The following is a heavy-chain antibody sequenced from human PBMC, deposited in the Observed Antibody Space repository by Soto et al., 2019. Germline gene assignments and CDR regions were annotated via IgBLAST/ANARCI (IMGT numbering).Heavy chain of an antibody. V-gene: IGHV3-9*01. CDR3: AKDGSPETTVTTTYFDY. J-gene: IGHJ4*02. CDR2: ISWNSGSI. D-gene: IGHD4-17*01. CDR1: GFTFDDYA. Sequence: EVQLVESGGGLVQPGRSLRLSCAASGFTFDDYAMHWVRQAPGKGLEWVSGISWNSGSIGYADSVKGRFTISRDNAKNSLYLQMNSLRAEDTALYYCAKDGSPETTVTTTYFDYWGQGTLVTVSS.